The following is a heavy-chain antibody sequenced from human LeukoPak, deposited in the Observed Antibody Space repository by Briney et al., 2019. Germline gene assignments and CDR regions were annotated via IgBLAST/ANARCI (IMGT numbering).Heavy chain of an antibody. D-gene: IGHD3-9*01. J-gene: IGHJ4*02. V-gene: IGHV4-4*07. Sequence: ETLSLTCTVSGGSISSYYWSWIRQPAGHGLESIWHISTSVSTDSTQSLKTRVTISVDTSKNQFSLKLSSVTAADTAVYYCARGGVYDILTGDDLFDYWGQGTLVTVSS. CDR1: GGSISSYY. CDR2: ISTSVST. CDR3: ARGGVYDILTGDDLFDY.